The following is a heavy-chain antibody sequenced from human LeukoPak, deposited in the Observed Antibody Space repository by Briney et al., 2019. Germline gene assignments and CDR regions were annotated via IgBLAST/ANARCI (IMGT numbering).Heavy chain of an antibody. CDR2: VSVSGDL. D-gene: IGHD4-17*01. V-gene: IGHV3-13*01. J-gene: IGHJ4*02. Sequence: GGSLRLSCAASGFTFSSYDMHWVRQAKGRGLEWVSAVSVSGDLSYLGSVMGRFTISRDNSKNRLYLQMNSLRPEDTAVYYCARDLAPANYGDLEPLDSWGQGTLVTVSS. CDR1: GFTFSSYD. CDR3: ARDLAPANYGDLEPLDS.